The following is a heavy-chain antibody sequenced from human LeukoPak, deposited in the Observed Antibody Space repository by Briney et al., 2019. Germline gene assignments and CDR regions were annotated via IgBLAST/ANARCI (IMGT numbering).Heavy chain of an antibody. J-gene: IGHJ4*02. CDR2: IYYSGST. CDR3: ARDRVVAPYFDY. CDR1: GGSISSGDYY. D-gene: IGHD2-15*01. V-gene: IGHV4-30-4*01. Sequence: PSETLSLTCTVSGGSISSGDYYWSWIRQPPGKGLEWIGYIYYSGSTYYNPSLKSRVTISVDTSKNQFSLKLSSVTAADTAVYYCARDRVVAPYFDYWGQGTLVTVSS.